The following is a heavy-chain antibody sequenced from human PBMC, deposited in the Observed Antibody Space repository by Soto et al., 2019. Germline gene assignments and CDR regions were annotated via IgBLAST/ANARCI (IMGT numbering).Heavy chain of an antibody. V-gene: IGHV3-64*01. CDR1: GFTFSSYA. Sequence: EVQLVESGVGLVQPGGSLRLSCAASGFTFSSYAMHWVRQAPGKGLEYVSAISSNGGSTYYANSVKGRFTISRDNSKNTPYLPMGSLRAEDLAVYYCARGGSGSYYFDYWGQGTLVTVSS. J-gene: IGHJ4*02. CDR2: ISSNGGST. D-gene: IGHD3-22*01. CDR3: ARGGSGSYYFDY.